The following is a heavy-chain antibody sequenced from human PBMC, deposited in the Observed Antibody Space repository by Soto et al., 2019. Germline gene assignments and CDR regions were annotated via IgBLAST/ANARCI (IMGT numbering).Heavy chain of an antibody. CDR1: GFTFGDYA. D-gene: IGHD3-16*01. Sequence: PGGSLRLSCTASGFTFGDYAMSWVRQAPGKGLEWVGFIRSKAYGGTTEYAASVKGRFTISRDDPKSIAYLQMNSLKTEDTAVYYCTRAEVSYAYYYYGMDVWGQGTTVTVSS. V-gene: IGHV3-49*04. CDR3: TRAEVSYAYYYYGMDV. CDR2: IRSKAYGGTT. J-gene: IGHJ6*02.